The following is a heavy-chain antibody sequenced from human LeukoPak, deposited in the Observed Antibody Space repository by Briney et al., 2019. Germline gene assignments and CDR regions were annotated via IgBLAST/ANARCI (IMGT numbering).Heavy chain of an antibody. J-gene: IGHJ5*02. Sequence: GGSLRLSCAASGFAFGNFWMTWVRQAPGKGLEWVANVRRDESQIHYLDSVKGRFTISRDNAKNSLFLQMNSLRVEDTAVYYCGRDTSTHWFDPWGQGTLVTVSS. CDR2: VRRDESQI. CDR3: GRDTSTHWFDP. V-gene: IGHV3-7*01. CDR1: GFAFGNFW. D-gene: IGHD5-24*01.